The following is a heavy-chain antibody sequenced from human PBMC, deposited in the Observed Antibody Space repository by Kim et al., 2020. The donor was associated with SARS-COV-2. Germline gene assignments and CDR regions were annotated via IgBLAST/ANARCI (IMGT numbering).Heavy chain of an antibody. CDR3: ARGLLNRGGYSSSLNFDP. CDR2: INHSGST. CDR1: GGSFSGYY. D-gene: IGHD6-13*01. Sequence: SETLSLTCAVYGGSFSGYYWSWIRQPPGKGLEWIGEINHSGSTNYNPSLKSRVTISVDTSKNQFSLKLSSVTAVDTAVYYCARGLLNRGGYSSSLNFDPWGQGTLVTVSS. V-gene: IGHV4-34*01. J-gene: IGHJ5*02.